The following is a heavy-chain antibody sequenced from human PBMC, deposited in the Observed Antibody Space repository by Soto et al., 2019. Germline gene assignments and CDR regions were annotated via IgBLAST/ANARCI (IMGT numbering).Heavy chain of an antibody. V-gene: IGHV3-33*01. CDR3: ARTGLQIVQATSYYYGLDV. CDR1: GFTFNSFG. D-gene: IGHD2-8*01. Sequence: QVQLVESGGGVVQPGTSLRLSCEASGFTFNSFGMHWVRQAPGKGLEWVAMIWRDGTNRYYLDSVKGRFTISRDNSKDTLYLQMNNLRAEDTAVCYCARTGLQIVQATSYYYGLDVWGQGTTVTVSS. CDR2: IWRDGTNR. J-gene: IGHJ6*02.